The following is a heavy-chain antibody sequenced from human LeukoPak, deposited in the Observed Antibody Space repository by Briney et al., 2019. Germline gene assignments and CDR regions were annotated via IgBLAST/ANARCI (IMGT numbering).Heavy chain of an antibody. CDR2: INWNGGST. D-gene: IGHD6-19*01. CDR3: ARVTGYSSGWSAPWNDYYYYYYMDV. V-gene: IGHV3-20*04. CDR1: GFTFDDYG. J-gene: IGHJ6*03. Sequence: GGSLRLSCAASGFTFDDYGMSWVRQAPGKGLEWVSGINWNGGSTGYADSVKGRFTISRDNAKNSLYLQMNSLRAEDTALYYCARVTGYSSGWSAPWNDYYYYYYMDVWGKGTTVTISS.